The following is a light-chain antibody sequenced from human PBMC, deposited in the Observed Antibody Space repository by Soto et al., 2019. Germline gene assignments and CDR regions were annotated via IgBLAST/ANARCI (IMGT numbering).Light chain of an antibody. J-gene: IGKJ4*01. Sequence: DLVLTPPSHAPSVSLGVRATIHCRSSQTVLHSSNNKNYLAWYQQTPGQPPKPLIYWASTRASGVPDRFSGSGSGRDFTLSVNWRMSVFVAVYLCLQYCHSRFTFGGGTKV. CDR1: QTVLHSSNNKNY. V-gene: IGKV4-1*01. CDR2: WAS. CDR3: LQYCHSRFT.